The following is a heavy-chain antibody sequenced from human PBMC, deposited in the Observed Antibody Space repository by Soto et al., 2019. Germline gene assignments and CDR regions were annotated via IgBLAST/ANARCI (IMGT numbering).Heavy chain of an antibody. V-gene: IGHV4-4*07. CDR2: IYTGGST. J-gene: IGHJ4*02. CDR1: GGSISNYY. Sequence: PSETLSLTCTVSGGSISNYYWSRIRQPAGKGLEWIGRIYTGGSTNYSPSLKSRVTMSTNTSKNQFSLRLTSVTAADTAVYYCARASVGPPGGGSWIMPFDYWGQGALVTVSS. D-gene: IGHD2-15*01. CDR3: ARASVGPPGGGSWIMPFDY.